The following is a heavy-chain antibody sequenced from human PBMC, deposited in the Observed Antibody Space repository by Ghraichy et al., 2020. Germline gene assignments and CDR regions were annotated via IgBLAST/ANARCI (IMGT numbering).Heavy chain of an antibody. J-gene: IGHJ4*02. CDR1: GFPFSSRA. CDR3: ARDMNWSSDH. V-gene: IGHV3-48*02. CDR2: INHDSTAI. Sequence: LSLTCVASGFPFSSRAMNWVRQAPGKGLEWISHINHDSTAIYYADSVKGRFTISRDNGKNLLYLHMNSLRDEDTALYFCARDMNWSSDHWGQGTLVTVSS. D-gene: IGHD1-1*01.